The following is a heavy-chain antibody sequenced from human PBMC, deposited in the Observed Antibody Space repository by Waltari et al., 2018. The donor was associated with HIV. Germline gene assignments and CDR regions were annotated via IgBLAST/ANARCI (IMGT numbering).Heavy chain of an antibody. V-gene: IGHV3-74*01. CDR3: ASLQILTGYPGIY. J-gene: IGHJ4*02. CDR1: VFTFSSSW. Sequence: EVQLVQSGGGLVQPGGSLRLYCAALVFTFSSSWMHWVRQAPGKGLVCVSRINSEGSSTRYADSVRGRFTISRDNAKNMVYLQMNSLRAEDTAVYYCASLQILTGYPGIYWGQGTLVTVSS. D-gene: IGHD3-9*01. CDR2: INSEGSST.